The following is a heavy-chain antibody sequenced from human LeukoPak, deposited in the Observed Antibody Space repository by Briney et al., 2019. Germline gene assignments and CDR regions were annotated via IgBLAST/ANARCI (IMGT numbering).Heavy chain of an antibody. V-gene: IGHV3-30*02. Sequence: PGGTLRLFCAASGFTFSNYGMHWVRQAPGKGLEWVAFIRYDGNNKYYADSVKGRFTISRDNSKNTLYLQMNSLRAEDTAVFHCAKDRGSSSSRYFDYWGQGTLVTVSS. CDR3: AKDRGSSSSRYFDY. CDR2: IRYDGNNK. CDR1: GFTFSNYG. D-gene: IGHD6-6*01. J-gene: IGHJ4*02.